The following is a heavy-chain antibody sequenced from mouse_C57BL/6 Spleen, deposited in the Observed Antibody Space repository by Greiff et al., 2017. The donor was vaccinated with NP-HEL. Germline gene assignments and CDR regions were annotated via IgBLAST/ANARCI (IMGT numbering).Heavy chain of an antibody. J-gene: IGHJ1*03. CDR2: IDPSDSYT. Sequence: VQLQQPGAELVMPGASVKLSCKASGYTFTSYWMHWVKQRPGQGLEWIGEIDPSDSYTNYNQTFKGKSTLTVDKSSSTAYMQLSSLTSEDSAVYYCARVHDGYFDVWGTGTTVTVSS. V-gene: IGHV1-69*01. CDR1: GYTFTSYW. CDR3: ARVHDGYFDV.